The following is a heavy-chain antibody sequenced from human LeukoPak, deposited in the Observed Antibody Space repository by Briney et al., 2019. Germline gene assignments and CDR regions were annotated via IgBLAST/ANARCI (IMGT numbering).Heavy chain of an antibody. CDR1: GGSISSYY. D-gene: IGHD6-19*01. J-gene: IGHJ4*02. CDR2: IYYSGST. Sequence: SETLSLTCTVSGGSISSYYWSWIRQPPGKGLEWIGYIYYSGSTNYNPSLKSRVTISVDTSKNQFSLKLSSVTAADTAVYYCARLTVAVAGVFDYWGQGTLVTVSS. CDR3: ARLTVAVAGVFDY. V-gene: IGHV4-59*01.